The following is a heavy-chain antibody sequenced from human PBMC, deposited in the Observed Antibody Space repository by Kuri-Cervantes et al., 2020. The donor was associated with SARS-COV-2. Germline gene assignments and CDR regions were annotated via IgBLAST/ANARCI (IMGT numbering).Heavy chain of an antibody. CDR3: AKDEVDQGGFDI. CDR2: ISGPGGST. D-gene: IGHD2-15*01. CDR1: GFTVSSNY. J-gene: IGHJ3*02. Sequence: GGSLRLSCAASGFTVSSNYMSWVRQAPGKGLEWVSAISGPGGSTYYADSVKDRFTISRDNSKKTLSLQMNSLRADDTAVYYCAKDEVDQGGFDIWGQGTVVTVSS. V-gene: IGHV3-23*01.